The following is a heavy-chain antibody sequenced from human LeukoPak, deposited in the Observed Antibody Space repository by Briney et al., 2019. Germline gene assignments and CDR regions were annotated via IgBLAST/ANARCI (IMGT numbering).Heavy chain of an antibody. CDR3: AKSGSYSSPYYFDC. CDR1: GFTFDNYA. Sequence: PGGSLRLSCAASGFTFDNYAMHWVRQAPGKGLEWVSGITWNSGTIDYANSVKGRFTISRDNAKNSLYLQINSLRAEDMALYYCAKSGSYSSPYYFDCWGQGTLVTVSS. J-gene: IGHJ4*02. CDR2: ITWNSGTI. V-gene: IGHV3-9*03. D-gene: IGHD3-10*01.